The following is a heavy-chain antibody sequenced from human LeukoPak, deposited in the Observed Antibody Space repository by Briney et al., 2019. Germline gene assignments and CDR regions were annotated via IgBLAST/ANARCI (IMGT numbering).Heavy chain of an antibody. CDR1: GGSISSSSYY. D-gene: IGHD3-22*01. J-gene: IGHJ6*03. Sequence: PSETLSLTCTVSGGSISSSSYYWGWIRQPPGKGLEWIGSIYYSGSTYYNPSLKSRVTISVDTSKNQFSLKLSSVTAADTAVYYCARNGYYYDSSRHYMDVWGKGTTVTISS. V-gene: IGHV4-39*07. CDR3: ARNGYYYDSSRHYMDV. CDR2: IYYSGST.